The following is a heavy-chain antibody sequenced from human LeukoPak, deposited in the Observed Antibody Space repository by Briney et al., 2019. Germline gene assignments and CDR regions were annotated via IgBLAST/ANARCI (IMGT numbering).Heavy chain of an antibody. J-gene: IGHJ3*02. CDR1: GGSFSGYY. CDR3: ARGSSGWYCDAFDI. D-gene: IGHD6-19*01. V-gene: IGHV4-34*01. Sequence: SETLSLTCAVYGGSFSGYYWSWIRQPPGKGLVWIGEINHSGSTNYNPSLKSRVTISVDTSKNQFSLKLSSVTAADTAVYYCARGSSGWYCDAFDIWGQGTMVTVSS. CDR2: INHSGST.